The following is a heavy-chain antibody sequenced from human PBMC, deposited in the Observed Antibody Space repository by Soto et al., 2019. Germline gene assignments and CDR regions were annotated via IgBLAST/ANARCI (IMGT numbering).Heavy chain of an antibody. V-gene: IGHV1-69*06. CDR1: GGTFSSYA. Sequence: QVQLVQSGAEVKKPGSSVKVSCKASGGTFSSYAISWVRQSPGQGLEWMGGIIPIFGTANYAQKFQGRVTITADKSTGTAYMELSSLRVEDTAVYYCARAYYDILTGYYPYYFDYWGQGTLVTVSS. D-gene: IGHD3-9*01. CDR3: ARAYYDILTGYYPYYFDY. J-gene: IGHJ4*02. CDR2: IIPIFGTA.